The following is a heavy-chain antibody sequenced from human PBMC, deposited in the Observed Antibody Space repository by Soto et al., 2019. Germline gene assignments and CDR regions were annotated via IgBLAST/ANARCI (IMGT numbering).Heavy chain of an antibody. D-gene: IGHD3-9*01. CDR1: GGSVSIGSYS. CDR2: IYYSGST. V-gene: IGHV4-61*01. Sequence: QVQLQESGPGLLKPSETLSLTCTASGGSVSIGSYSWSWIRQPPGRGLEWIGYIYYSGSTNYNPSLKSRVTISVDTSKNQFSLKLSSVTAADTAVYYCAREGKDYDILTGFYYYYGMDVWGQGTTVTVSS. CDR3: AREGKDYDILTGFYYYYGMDV. J-gene: IGHJ6*02.